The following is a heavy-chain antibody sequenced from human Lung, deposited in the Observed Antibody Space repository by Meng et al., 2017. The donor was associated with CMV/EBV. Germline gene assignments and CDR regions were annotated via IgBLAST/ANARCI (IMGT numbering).Heavy chain of an antibody. V-gene: IGHV3-15*04. Sequence: GGSLRLXCAASGFTFSSAWMSWVRQVPGKGLEWVGRIESYSDGGTTEYAAPVKGRFTISRDDSKKRLFLHMNSMKTEDTAVYYCTTDMAETITNVGGVITYFDHXGQGXLVTVSS. D-gene: IGHD3-3*01. CDR3: TTDMAETITNVGGVITYFDH. J-gene: IGHJ4*02. CDR2: IESYSDGGTT. CDR1: GFTFSSAW.